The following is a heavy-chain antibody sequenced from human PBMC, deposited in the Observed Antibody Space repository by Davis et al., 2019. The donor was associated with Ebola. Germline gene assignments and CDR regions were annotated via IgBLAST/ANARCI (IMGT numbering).Heavy chain of an antibody. Sequence: SETLSLTCAVSGGSISSSNWWSWVRQPPGKGLEWIGEIYHSGSTNYNPSLKSRVTISVDKSKNQFSLKLSSVTAADTAVYYCARDGYSTGGYFQHWGQGTLVTVSS. CDR1: GGSISSSNW. CDR2: IYHSGST. CDR3: ARDGYSTGGYFQH. V-gene: IGHV4-4*02. J-gene: IGHJ1*01. D-gene: IGHD6-25*01.